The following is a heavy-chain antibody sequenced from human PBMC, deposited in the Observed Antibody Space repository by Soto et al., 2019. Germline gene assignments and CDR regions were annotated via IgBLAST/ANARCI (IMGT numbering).Heavy chain of an antibody. J-gene: IGHJ4*02. CDR1: GYTFTSYG. Sequence: QFQLLQAGAEVKKPGASVKVSCKASGYTFTSYGISWVRQAPGQGLEWMGWISAYNGNTNYAQKLQGRVTMTTDTSTSTAYMELRSLRSDDTAVYYCARDLEPKGGYDPGAFDYWGQGTLVTVSS. CDR2: ISAYNGNT. CDR3: ARDLEPKGGYDPGAFDY. V-gene: IGHV1-18*01. D-gene: IGHD5-12*01.